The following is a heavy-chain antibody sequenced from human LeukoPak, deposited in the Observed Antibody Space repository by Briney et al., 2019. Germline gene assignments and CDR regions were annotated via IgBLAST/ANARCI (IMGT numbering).Heavy chain of an antibody. CDR3: ATARRYSSGWYRDY. CDR1: GGSFSGYY. D-gene: IGHD6-19*01. V-gene: IGHV4-34*01. J-gene: IGHJ4*02. Sequence: PSETLSLTCAVYGGSFSGYYWSWVRQPPGKGLEWLGEINHSGSTNYNPSLKSRVTISVDTSKNQFSLKLSSVTAADTAVYYCATARRYSSGWYRDYWGQGTLVTVSS. CDR2: INHSGST.